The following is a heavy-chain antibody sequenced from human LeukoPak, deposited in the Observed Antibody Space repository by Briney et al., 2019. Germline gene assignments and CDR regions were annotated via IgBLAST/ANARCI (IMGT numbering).Heavy chain of an antibody. Sequence: QAGGSLRLSCAASGFAFSSFGMHWVRQAPGKGLEWVAVIAYDGSNQYYADSVKGRFTISRDNSKNTLYLQMNSLRAEDTAVYYCANVGSITIFGVATHSYFDYWGQGTLVTVSS. V-gene: IGHV3-30*18. CDR3: ANVGSITIFGVATHSYFDY. CDR1: GFAFSSFG. D-gene: IGHD3-3*01. CDR2: IAYDGSNQ. J-gene: IGHJ4*02.